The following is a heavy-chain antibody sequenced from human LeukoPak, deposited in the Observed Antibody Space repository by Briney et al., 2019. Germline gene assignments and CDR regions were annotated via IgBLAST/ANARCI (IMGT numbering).Heavy chain of an antibody. J-gene: IGHJ4*02. D-gene: IGHD6-13*01. V-gene: IGHV3-30*18. CDR1: GFTFSSYG. CDR3: AKDQTGYSSSWYDY. Sequence: GGSLRLSCAASGFTFSSYGMHWVRQAPGKGLEWVAVISYDGRNKYYADSVKGRFTISRDNSKNTLYLQMNSLRAEDTAVYYCAKDQTGYSSSWYDYWGQGTLVTVSS. CDR2: ISYDGRNK.